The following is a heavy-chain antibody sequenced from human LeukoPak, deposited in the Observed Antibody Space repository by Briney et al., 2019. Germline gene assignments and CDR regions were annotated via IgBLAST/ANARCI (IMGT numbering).Heavy chain of an antibody. CDR1: GPTLSNFW. CDR2: IKAKIHGETI. D-gene: IGHD5-24*01. Sequence: GGSLRLSCAAAGPTLSNFWFSWVRQPPGKGLEWVARIKAKIHGETIDYAAPVRGRFIISRDDSRNTVYLQLNSLKFEDTAMYYCTRRSTIWGRGTRVTVSS. J-gene: IGHJ4*02. CDR3: TRRSTI. V-gene: IGHV3-15*01.